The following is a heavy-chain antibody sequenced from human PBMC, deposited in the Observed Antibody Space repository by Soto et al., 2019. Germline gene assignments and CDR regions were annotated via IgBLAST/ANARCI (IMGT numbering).Heavy chain of an antibody. V-gene: IGHV3-74*01. CDR1: GFAFSTEL. CDR3: AKHGEGVASFDH. J-gene: IGHJ4*02. D-gene: IGHD3-3*01. CDR2: INSDGSNA. Sequence: VGSLRLSCAASGFAFSTELMHWVRQAPGKGLVWVSRINSDGSNAAYADSVQGRFTISRDNAKNTVYLHMNSLRGEDTAVYYCAKHGEGVASFDHWGQGTLVTVSS.